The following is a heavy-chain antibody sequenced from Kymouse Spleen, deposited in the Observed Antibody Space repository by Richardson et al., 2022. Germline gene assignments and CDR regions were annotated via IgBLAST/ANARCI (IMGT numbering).Heavy chain of an antibody. Sequence: QVQLQQWGAGLLKPSETLSLTCAVYGGSFSGYYWSWIRQPPGKGLEWIGEINHSGSTNYNPSLKSRVTISVDTSKNQFSLKLSSVTAADTAVYYCAGIVATMFDYWGQGTLVTVSS. CDR2: INHSGST. D-gene: IGHD5-12*01. V-gene: IGHV4-34*01. CDR3: AGIVATMFDY. CDR1: GGSFSGYY. J-gene: IGHJ4*02.